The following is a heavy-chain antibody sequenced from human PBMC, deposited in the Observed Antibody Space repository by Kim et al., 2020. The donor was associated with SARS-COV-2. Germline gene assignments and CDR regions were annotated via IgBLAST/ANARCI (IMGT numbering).Heavy chain of an antibody. D-gene: IGHD3-22*01. J-gene: IGHJ3*02. CDR3: ARDDGLTGDYYDSSGYYGNAFDI. V-gene: IGHV3-21*01. CDR2: ISSSSSYI. Sequence: GGSLRLSCAASGFTFSSYSMNWVRQAPGKGLEWVSSISSSSSYIYYADSVKGRFTISRDNAKNSLYLQMNSLRAEDTAVYYCARDDGLTGDYYDSSGYYGNAFDIWGQGTMVTVSS. CDR1: GFTFSSYS.